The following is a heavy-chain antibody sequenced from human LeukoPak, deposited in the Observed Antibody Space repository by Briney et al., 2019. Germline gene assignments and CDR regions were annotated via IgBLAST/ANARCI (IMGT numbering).Heavy chain of an antibody. V-gene: IGHV3-9*01. CDR1: GFTFDDYA. J-gene: IGHJ4*02. D-gene: IGHD6-13*01. CDR3: AKDTGPGVATAAAGSALLDY. CDR2: ISWNSGSI. Sequence: GRSLRLSCAASGFTFDDYAMHWVRQAPGKGLEWVSGISWNSGSIGYADSVKGRFTISRDNAKNSLYLQMNSLRAEDTALYYCAKDTGPGVATAAAGSALLDYWGQGTLVTVSS.